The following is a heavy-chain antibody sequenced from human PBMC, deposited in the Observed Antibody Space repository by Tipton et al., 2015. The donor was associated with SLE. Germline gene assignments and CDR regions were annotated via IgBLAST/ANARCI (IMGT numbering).Heavy chain of an antibody. CDR3: ARLQWLVLNWYFDL. D-gene: IGHD6-19*01. V-gene: IGHV4-39*07. J-gene: IGHJ2*01. CDR2: ICYDGNT. CDR1: GASISTSGYC. Sequence: TLSLTCTVSGASISTSGYCWSWIRQPPGKGLEWIGSICYDGNTNYNPSLKSRVTISVDTSKNQFSLKLSSVTAADTAVYYCARLQWLVLNWYFDLWGPWHPGHCLL.